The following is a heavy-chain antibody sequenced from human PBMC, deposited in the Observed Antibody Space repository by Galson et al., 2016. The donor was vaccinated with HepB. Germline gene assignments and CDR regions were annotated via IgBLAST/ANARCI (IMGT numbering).Heavy chain of an antibody. V-gene: IGHV3-7*03. Sequence: SLRLSCAASGFTFSNYWMNWVRQAPGKGLEWVANIKPDGSEDYYVDSVRGRFTISRDNAKNSLYLQMSSLRVEDTAVYYCARVWSAFDYWGQGTLVTVSS. D-gene: IGHD3/OR15-3a*01. J-gene: IGHJ4*02. CDR3: ARVWSAFDY. CDR2: IKPDGSED. CDR1: GFTFSNYW.